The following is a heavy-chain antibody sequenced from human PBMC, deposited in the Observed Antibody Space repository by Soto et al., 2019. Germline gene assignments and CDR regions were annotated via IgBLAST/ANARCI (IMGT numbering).Heavy chain of an antibody. J-gene: IGHJ6*02. D-gene: IGHD2-15*01. CDR3: ARRQFSPPTRGAASARGGMDV. Sequence: QVQLVESGGGVVQPGRSLRLSCAASGFNFNNYGMHWVRQAPGKGLEWVAVIWNDGNGYYYANSVKGRFTISRDNSKNTLYLRMRCLRAAGTAVYYCARRQFSPPTRGAASARGGMDVWGQGTKVTVSS. V-gene: IGHV3-33*01. CDR1: GFNFNNYG. CDR2: IWNDGNGY.